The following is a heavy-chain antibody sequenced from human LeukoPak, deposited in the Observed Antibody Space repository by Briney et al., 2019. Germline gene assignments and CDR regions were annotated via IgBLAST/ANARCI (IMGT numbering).Heavy chain of an antibody. J-gene: IGHJ4*02. CDR2: IRGSGSPI. CDR3: VRDPEALDY. Sequence: GGSLRLSCAASGFTFSTYSMNWVRQAPGKGLEWVSYIRGSGSPIYYADSVKGRFTISRGNAKNSLYLQMNSLRDEDTAVYYCVRDPEALDYWGQGTPVTVSS. V-gene: IGHV3-48*02. CDR1: GFTFSTYS.